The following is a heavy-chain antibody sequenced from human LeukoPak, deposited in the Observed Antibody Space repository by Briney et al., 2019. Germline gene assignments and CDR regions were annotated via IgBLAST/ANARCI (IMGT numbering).Heavy chain of an antibody. CDR2: IRSKANSYAT. V-gene: IGHV3-73*01. CDR1: GFTFSGSA. CDR3: TRHECGGAAADTPGVDY. Sequence: GGSLKLSCAASGFTFSGSAMHWVRQASGKGLEWVGRIRSKANSYATAYAASVKGRFTISRDDSNNTAYLQMNSLKTEDTAVYSCTRHECGGAAADTPGVDYWSQGTLVTVSS. J-gene: IGHJ4*02. D-gene: IGHD6-13*01.